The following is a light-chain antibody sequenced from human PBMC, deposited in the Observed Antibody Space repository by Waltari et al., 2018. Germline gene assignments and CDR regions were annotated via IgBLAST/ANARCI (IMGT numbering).Light chain of an antibody. Sequence: QSALTQPASVSGSPGQSITISCTGSSSDVGRYDFVSWYQQHPGEAPKLMLYDVTNRPSGVSNRFSGSKSGNTASLTISGLQAEDEADYYCGSYTNSGTLVFGGGTKLTVL. CDR3: GSYTNSGTLV. CDR2: DVT. J-gene: IGLJ2*01. CDR1: SSDVGRYDF. V-gene: IGLV2-14*01.